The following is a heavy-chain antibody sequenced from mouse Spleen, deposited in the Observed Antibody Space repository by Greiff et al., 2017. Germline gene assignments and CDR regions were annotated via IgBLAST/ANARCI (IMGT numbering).Heavy chain of an antibody. CDR3: ARPLYYDYDNLFDY. CDR2: ISSGSSTI. V-gene: IGHV5-17*01. Sequence: EVKVVESGGGLVKPGGSLKLSCAASGFTFSDYGMHWVRQAPEKGLEWVAYISSGSSTIYYADTVKGRFTISRDNAKNTLFLQMTSLRSEDTAMYYCARPLYYDYDNLFDYWGQGTTLTVSS. D-gene: IGHD2-4*01. J-gene: IGHJ2*01. CDR1: GFTFSDYG.